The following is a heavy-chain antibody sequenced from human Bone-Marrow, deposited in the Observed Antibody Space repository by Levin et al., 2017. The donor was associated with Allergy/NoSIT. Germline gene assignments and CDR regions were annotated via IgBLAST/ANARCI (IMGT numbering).Heavy chain of an antibody. V-gene: IGHV4-39*01. CDR1: GGSISSSSYY. CDR3: ARLQDYYDFWSGYLLGLNYFDY. Sequence: SETLSLTCTVSGGSISSSSYYWGWIRQPPGKGLEWIGSIYYSGSTYYNPSLKSRVTISVDTSKNQFSLKLSSVTAADTAVYYCARLQDYYDFWSGYLLGLNYFDYWGQGTLVTVSS. D-gene: IGHD3-3*01. CDR2: IYYSGST. J-gene: IGHJ4*02.